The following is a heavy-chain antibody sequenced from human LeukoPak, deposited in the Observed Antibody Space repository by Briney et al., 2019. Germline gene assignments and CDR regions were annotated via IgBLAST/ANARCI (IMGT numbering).Heavy chain of an antibody. Sequence: PGGSLRLSCGTPGFTFSDHAMHWVRQAPGKGLEWLAFIRNDGFYKYYSESGKGRFIISRDNSKNTLFLQMNSLRPDDTALYYCARAVAGSAFDHWGQGTLVAVSS. V-gene: IGHV3-30*02. D-gene: IGHD4-23*01. CDR2: IRNDGFYK. CDR3: ARAVAGSAFDH. CDR1: GFTFSDHA. J-gene: IGHJ4*02.